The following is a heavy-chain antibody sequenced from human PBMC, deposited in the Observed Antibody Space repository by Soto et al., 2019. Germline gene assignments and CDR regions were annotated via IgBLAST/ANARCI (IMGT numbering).Heavy chain of an antibody. D-gene: IGHD2-2*02. Sequence: ASVKVSCKASGYTFTSYGISWVRQAPGQGLEWMGWISAYNGNTKYAQKLQGRVTMTTDTSTSTAYMELRSLRSDDTAVYYCARDRDIVVVPAAISNYYYGMDVWGQGTTVTVS. V-gene: IGHV1-18*04. CDR1: GYTFTSYG. CDR3: ARDRDIVVVPAAISNYYYGMDV. CDR2: ISAYNGNT. J-gene: IGHJ6*02.